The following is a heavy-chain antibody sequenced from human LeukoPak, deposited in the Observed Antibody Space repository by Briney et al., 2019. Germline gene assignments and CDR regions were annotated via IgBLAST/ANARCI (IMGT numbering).Heavy chain of an antibody. J-gene: IGHJ4*02. CDR2: IYYGGST. Sequence: SETLSLTCTVSGGSISSYYWSWIRQPPGKGLEWIGYIYYGGSTNYNPSLKSRVTISVDTSKNQFSLKLSSVTAADTAVYYCARGHDILTGSPFDYWGQGTLVTVSS. CDR3: ARGHDILTGSPFDY. CDR1: GGSISSYY. D-gene: IGHD3-9*01. V-gene: IGHV4-59*01.